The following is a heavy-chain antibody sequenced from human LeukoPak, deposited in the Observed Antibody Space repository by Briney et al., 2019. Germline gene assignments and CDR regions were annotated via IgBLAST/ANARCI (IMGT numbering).Heavy chain of an antibody. J-gene: IGHJ6*02. Sequence: SETLSLTCAVDGGSFSGYYWSWVRQPPGKGLEYLGYIYYSGTGGTNYNPSLKSRVTISVDTSTTQFSLKLSSVTPADTAVYYCARLAARRGYYYYGMDVWGQGTTVTVSS. CDR3: ARLAARRGYYYYGMDV. V-gene: IGHV4-59*01. CDR2: IYYSGTGGT. CDR1: GGSFSGYY. D-gene: IGHD3-10*01.